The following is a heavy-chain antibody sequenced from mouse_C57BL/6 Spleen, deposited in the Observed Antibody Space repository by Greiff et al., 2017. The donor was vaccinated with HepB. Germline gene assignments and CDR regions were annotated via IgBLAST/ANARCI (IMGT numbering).Heavy chain of an antibody. CDR3: AGGYYGSYFDY. D-gene: IGHD1-1*01. CDR1: GFTFSDYG. CDR2: ISSGSSTI. J-gene: IGHJ2*01. V-gene: IGHV5-17*01. Sequence: EVKLQESGGGLVKPGGSLKLSCAASGFTFSDYGMHWVRQAPEKGLEWVAYISSGSSTIYYADTVKGRFTISRDNAKNTLFLQMTSLRSEDTAMYYCAGGYYGSYFDYWGQGTTLTVSS.